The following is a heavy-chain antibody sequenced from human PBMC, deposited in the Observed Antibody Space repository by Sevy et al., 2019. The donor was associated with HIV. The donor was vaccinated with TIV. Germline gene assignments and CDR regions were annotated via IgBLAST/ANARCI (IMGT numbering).Heavy chain of an antibody. CDR2: VSYDGSNT. J-gene: IGHJ3*02. V-gene: IGHV3-30-3*01. CDR1: GFAFSDYA. CDR3: ARFPPQRAFDI. Sequence: GGSLRLSCEAFGFAFSDYAMHWVRQVPGKGLEWLAFVSYDGSNTSYADSVKGRFTVSRDNSKNPLYLQMNSLRRDDMAVFYCARFPPQRAFDIWGQGTTVTVSS.